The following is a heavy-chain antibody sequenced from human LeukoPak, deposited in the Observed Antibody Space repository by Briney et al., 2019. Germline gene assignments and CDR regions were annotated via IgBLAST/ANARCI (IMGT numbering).Heavy chain of an antibody. CDR1: GFTFSSYS. D-gene: IGHD2-15*01. CDR2: ISRTSTYI. J-gene: IGHJ4*02. Sequence: GGSLRLSCAASGFTFSSYSMNWVRQAPGKGLEWVSSISRTSTYIHYTDSVKGRFTISRDNAKNSLYLQMNSLRAEDTAVYYCARDPADSNSFDYWGQGTLVTVSS. CDR3: ARDPADSNSFDY. V-gene: IGHV3-21*01.